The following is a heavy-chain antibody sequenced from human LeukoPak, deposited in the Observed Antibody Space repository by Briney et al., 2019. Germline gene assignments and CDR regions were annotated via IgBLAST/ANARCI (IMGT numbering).Heavy chain of an antibody. Sequence: GGSLRLYCAASGFTVSCNYMSWDRQAPGKGLVWVSILYSGGSTYYQDSVKGRFTISRDISKNTLYLQMNSLRAEDTSVYYCARLMDDSSGYFPDAFDIWGQGTMVTVSS. CDR2: LYSGGST. CDR1: GFTVSCNY. J-gene: IGHJ3*02. V-gene: IGHV3-66*04. D-gene: IGHD3-22*01. CDR3: ARLMDDSSGYFPDAFDI.